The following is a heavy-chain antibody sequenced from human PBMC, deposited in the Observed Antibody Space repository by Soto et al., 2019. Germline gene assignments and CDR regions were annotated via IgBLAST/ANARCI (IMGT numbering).Heavy chain of an antibody. V-gene: IGHV1-8*01. J-gene: IGHJ6*03. Sequence: ASVKVSCKASGYTFTSYDINWVRQATGQGLEWMGWMNPNSGNTGYAQKFQGRVTMTRNTSISTAYMELSSLRSEDTAVYYCARGLFGELLFGDPYYYYYYMDVWGKGTTVTVSS. CDR2: MNPNSGNT. CDR3: ARGLFGELLFGDPYYYYYYMDV. D-gene: IGHD3-10*02. CDR1: GYTFTSYD.